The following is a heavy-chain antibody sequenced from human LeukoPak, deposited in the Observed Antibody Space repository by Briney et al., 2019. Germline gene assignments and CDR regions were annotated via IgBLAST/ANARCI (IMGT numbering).Heavy chain of an antibody. CDR2: IWYDGSNK. CDR1: GFTYSRYG. Sequence: GVSLRLSCAAPGFTYSRYGMQWVRHAPGEGLEWVAVIWYDGSNKYYADSVKGRFTITRDNSKNTLYLKMNSLRAEDTAVYYCARDHGSGRKGWFDPWGQGTLVTVSS. V-gene: IGHV3-33*01. CDR3: ARDHGSGRKGWFDP. D-gene: IGHD3-10*01. J-gene: IGHJ5*02.